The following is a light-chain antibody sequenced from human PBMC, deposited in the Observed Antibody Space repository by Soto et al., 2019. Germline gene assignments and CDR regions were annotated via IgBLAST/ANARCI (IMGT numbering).Light chain of an antibody. Sequence: QSVLTQPASVSASPVQSITISCTGTGSDVGGYDYVSWYQQCPGKAPTLMIYEVTNRPPGVSKRFSASNSGDTASLTISGLQAEDETDYYCCAYSHTNSLSVFGTGTKVNVL. CDR2: EVT. V-gene: IGLV2-14*01. CDR3: CAYSHTNSLSV. J-gene: IGLJ1*01. CDR1: GSDVGGYDY.